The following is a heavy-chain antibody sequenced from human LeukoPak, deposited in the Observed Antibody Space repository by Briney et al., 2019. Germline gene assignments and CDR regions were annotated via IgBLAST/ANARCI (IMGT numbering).Heavy chain of an antibody. V-gene: IGHV3-7*01. CDR2: IKQDGSEK. Sequence: GGSLRLSCAASGFTFSSYWMSWVRQAPGKGLEWVANIKQDGSEKYYVDSVKGRFTISRDNAKNSLYLQMDSLRVEDTARYYCARDFIPAATFHSWGQGTRVTVSS. J-gene: IGHJ4*02. CDR1: GFTFSSYW. CDR3: ARDFIPAATFHS. D-gene: IGHD6-25*01.